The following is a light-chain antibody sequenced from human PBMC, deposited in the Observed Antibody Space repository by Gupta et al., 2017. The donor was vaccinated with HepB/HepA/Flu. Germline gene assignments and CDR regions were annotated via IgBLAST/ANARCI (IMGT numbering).Light chain of an antibody. CDR2: DVS. Sequence: SSLTPPPSFSWPPGQSVTISCTGTSSDVGAYNYVSWYQQQPGKAPKLMIYDVSQRPAGVPDRFSGSKSGNTASLTISGLQAEDEADYYCCSHAGTDSRNYVFGTGTEVTVL. CDR3: CSHAGTDSRNYV. CDR1: SSDVGAYNY. J-gene: IGLJ1*01. V-gene: IGLV2-11*01.